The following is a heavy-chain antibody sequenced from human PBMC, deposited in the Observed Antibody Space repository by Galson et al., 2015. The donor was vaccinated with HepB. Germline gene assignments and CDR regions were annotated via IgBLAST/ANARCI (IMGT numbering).Heavy chain of an antibody. CDR1: IGSMSGYY. Sequence: ETLSLTCTVSIGSMSGYYWSWIPQPPGQGLEWTGFVFHSGGTNHNPSPKSPITIPIHTSTKQFSLRLTSVTAADTAVYYCARHVGIVPTPRTDYWGQASLVTVSS. J-gene: IGHJ4*02. CDR2: VFHSGGT. CDR3: ARHVGIVPTPRTDY. D-gene: IGHD1-26*01. V-gene: IGHV4-59*08.